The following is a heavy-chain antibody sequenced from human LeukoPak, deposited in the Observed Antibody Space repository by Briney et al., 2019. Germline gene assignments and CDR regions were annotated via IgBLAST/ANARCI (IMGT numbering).Heavy chain of an antibody. V-gene: IGHV3-23*01. J-gene: IGHJ4*02. Sequence: LPGGSLRLSCAASGFTFSSYAMTWVRQAPGKGLEWVSSIRGSGDSTYYADSVKGRFTISRDNSKSTLYLQMNSLRAEDTAVYYCARDWGLGGNAFDYWGQGALVTVSS. CDR1: GFTFSSYA. D-gene: IGHD1-1*01. CDR3: ARDWGLGGNAFDY. CDR2: IRGSGDST.